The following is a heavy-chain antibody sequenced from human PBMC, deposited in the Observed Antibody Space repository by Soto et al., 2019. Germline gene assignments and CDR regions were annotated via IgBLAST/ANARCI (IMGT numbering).Heavy chain of an antibody. CDR2: ISTYNGNT. D-gene: IGHD6-13*01. J-gene: IGHJ4*02. CDR1: GYTFISYS. Sequence: QVQLVQSGGEVKKPGASVNISCKATGYTFISYSITWVRQAPGQGLEWMGWISTYNGNTKYAQSLQGRVTLTRDTSTNTAFMEIRGLRSDDTAIYLWAREGAHSTGWYDYFDQWGQGTLVAVSS. V-gene: IGHV1-18*04. CDR3: AREGAHSTGWYDYFDQ.